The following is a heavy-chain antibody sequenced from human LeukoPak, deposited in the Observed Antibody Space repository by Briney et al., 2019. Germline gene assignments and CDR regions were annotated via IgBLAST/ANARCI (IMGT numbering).Heavy chain of an antibody. CDR1: GFTFSSYG. Sequence: GGSLRLSCAASGFTFSSYGMHWVRQAPGKGLEWVAVILYDGSNKYYADSVKGRFTISRDNSKNTLYLQMNSLRAEDTAVYYCAKDGEQQLVIGAFYYYGMDVWGQGTTVTVSS. D-gene: IGHD6-13*01. J-gene: IGHJ6*02. V-gene: IGHV3-30*18. CDR2: ILYDGSNK. CDR3: AKDGEQQLVIGAFYYYGMDV.